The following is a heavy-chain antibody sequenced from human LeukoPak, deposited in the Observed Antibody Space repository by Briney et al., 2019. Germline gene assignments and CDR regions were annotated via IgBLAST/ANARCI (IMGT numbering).Heavy chain of an antibody. CDR2: INSDGSST. J-gene: IGHJ6*02. CDR1: RFTCSSYW. CDR3: ARYLGNYYYYGMDV. D-gene: IGHD6-13*01. V-gene: IGHV3-74*01. Sequence: GGSLTLSCAASRFTCSSYWMHWVRQAPGKGLVWVSRINSDGSSTSYADSVKGRFTISRDNAKNTLYLQMNSLRAEDTAVYYCARYLGNYYYYGMDVWAQGTTVTVSS.